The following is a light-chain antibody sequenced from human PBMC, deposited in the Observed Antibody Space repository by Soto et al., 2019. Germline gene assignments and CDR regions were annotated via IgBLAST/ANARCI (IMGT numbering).Light chain of an antibody. CDR1: QSLLNSNGYNY. Sequence: DNVMTQAPLSLPVTPGEPSTISSRSSQSLLNSNGYNYLDWHLQKPGKSPQVLIHLGSNRASGVPDRFNGSGSGTDFTLKISRVEAEDVGIYYCMQTLQIPWTFGEGTKVDI. CDR2: LGS. V-gene: IGKV2-28*01. J-gene: IGKJ1*01. CDR3: MQTLQIPWT.